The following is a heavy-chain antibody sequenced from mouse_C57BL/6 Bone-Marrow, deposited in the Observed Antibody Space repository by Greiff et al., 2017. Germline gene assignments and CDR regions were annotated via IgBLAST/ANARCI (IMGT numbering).Heavy chain of an antibody. V-gene: IGHV5-6*01. D-gene: IGHD1-1*01. Sequence: EVMLVESGGDLVKPGGSLKLSCAASGFTFSSYGMSWVRQTPDKRLEWVATISSGGSYTYYPDSVKGRFTISRDNAKNTLYLQMSSLKSEDTAMYYCARLSFINPWFAYWGQGTLVTVSA. CDR2: ISSGGSYT. CDR3: ARLSFINPWFAY. J-gene: IGHJ3*01. CDR1: GFTFSSYG.